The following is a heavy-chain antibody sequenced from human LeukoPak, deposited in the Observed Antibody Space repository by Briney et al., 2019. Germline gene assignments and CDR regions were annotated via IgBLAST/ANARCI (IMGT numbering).Heavy chain of an antibody. V-gene: IGHV4-31*03. Sequence: SETLSLTCTVSGGSISSGGYYWSWTRQHPGKGLEWIGYIYYSGSTYYNPSLKSRVTISVDTSKNQFSLKLSSVTAADAAVYYCARDHDGYYFDYWGQGTLVTVSS. D-gene: IGHD3-10*01. CDR1: GGSISSGGYY. CDR3: ARDHDGYYFDY. J-gene: IGHJ4*02. CDR2: IYYSGST.